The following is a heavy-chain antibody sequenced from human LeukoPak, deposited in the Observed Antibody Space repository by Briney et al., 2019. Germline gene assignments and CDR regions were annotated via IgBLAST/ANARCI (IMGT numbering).Heavy chain of an antibody. V-gene: IGHV1-18*01. D-gene: IGHD3-22*01. CDR2: ISAYNGNT. CDR1: GYTFTSYG. J-gene: IGHJ6*02. Sequence: ASVKVSCKASGYTFTSYGISWVRQAPGQGLEWMGWISAYNGNTNYAQKLQGRVTMTTDTSTSTAYMELRSLRSEDTAVYYCARDGDYYDSSGYYYYYGMDVWGQGTTVTVSS. CDR3: ARDGDYYDSSGYYYYYGMDV.